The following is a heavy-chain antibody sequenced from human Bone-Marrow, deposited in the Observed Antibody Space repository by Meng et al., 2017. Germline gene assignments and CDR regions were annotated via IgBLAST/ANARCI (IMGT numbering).Heavy chain of an antibody. Sequence: GGSLRLPCAASGFTFDDYGMSWVRQAPGKGLEWVSGINWNGGSTGNADSVKGRFTISRDNAKNSLYLQMNSLRAEDTALYYCARVGRGSYLDWGQGTLVTVSS. CDR2: INWNGGST. J-gene: IGHJ4*02. V-gene: IGHV3-20*04. CDR3: ARVGRGSYLD. D-gene: IGHD1-26*01. CDR1: GFTFDDYG.